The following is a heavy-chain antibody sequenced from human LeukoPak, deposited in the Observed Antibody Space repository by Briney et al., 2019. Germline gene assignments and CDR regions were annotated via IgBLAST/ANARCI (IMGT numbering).Heavy chain of an antibody. V-gene: IGHV3-7*05. CDR2: INQDESER. Sequence: GGSLRLSCAASGFTFSSYWMSWVRQAPGKGLEWVANINQDESERYYVDSVKGRFTISRDNAKKSLYLQMNSLRAEDTAVYYCARVVERYFDYWGQGTLLTVSS. CDR3: ARVVERYFDY. CDR1: GFTFSSYW. J-gene: IGHJ4*02. D-gene: IGHD6-6*01.